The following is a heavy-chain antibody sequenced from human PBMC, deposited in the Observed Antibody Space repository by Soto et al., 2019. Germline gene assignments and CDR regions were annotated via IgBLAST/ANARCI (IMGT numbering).Heavy chain of an antibody. Sequence: ITLKESGPTLVKPTQTLTLTCSFSGFSLSADGVCVGWIRQPPGKALEWLALIYWDDDTRYRPSLKSRLTITKDSSKNQVVLTMTNMDPVYTATYYCAHAYGGTSWPNDAFDVWGQGTVVTVSS. CDR2: IYWDDDT. D-gene: IGHD2-2*01. CDR1: GFSLSADGVC. J-gene: IGHJ3*01. CDR3: AHAYGGTSWPNDAFDV. V-gene: IGHV2-5*02.